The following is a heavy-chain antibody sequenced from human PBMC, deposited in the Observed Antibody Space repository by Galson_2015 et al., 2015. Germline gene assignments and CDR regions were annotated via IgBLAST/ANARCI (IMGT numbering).Heavy chain of an antibody. CDR1: GGSISSGDYY. CDR3: ARGISVIVVVSYWYFDL. CDR2: IYYSGST. D-gene: IGHD3-22*01. J-gene: IGHJ2*01. Sequence: TLSLTCTVSGGSISSGDYYWSWIRQPPGKGLEWIGYIYYSGSTYYNPSLKSRVTISVDTSKNQFSLKLSSVTAADTAVYYCARGISVIVVVSYWYFDLWGRGTLVTVSS. V-gene: IGHV4-30-4*01.